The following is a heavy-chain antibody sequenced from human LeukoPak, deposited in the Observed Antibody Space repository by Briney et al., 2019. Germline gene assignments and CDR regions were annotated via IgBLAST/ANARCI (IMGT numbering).Heavy chain of an antibody. CDR1: GGSFSGYY. CDR2: INHSGST. D-gene: IGHD3-16*02. J-gene: IGHJ4*02. CDR3: ARGLRRSDYVWGSYLHFDY. V-gene: IGHV4-34*01. Sequence: SETLSLTCAVYGGSFSGYYWSWIRQPPGKGLEWIGEINHSGSTNYNPSLKSRVTISVDTSKNQFSLKLSSVTAADTAVYYCARGLRRSDYVWGSYLHFDYWGQGTLVTVSS.